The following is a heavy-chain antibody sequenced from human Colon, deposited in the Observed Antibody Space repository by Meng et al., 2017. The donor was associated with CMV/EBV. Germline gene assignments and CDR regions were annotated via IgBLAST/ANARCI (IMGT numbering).Heavy chain of an antibody. CDR1: GFTFTSYS. CDR3: AKDTAYYYGSGSRAYGLDV. D-gene: IGHD3-10*01. Sequence: GGSLRLSCAASGFTFTSYSMHWVRQAPGKGLEWISSISGSTSHIYYADSVKGRFAISRDNSKNTLYLQMNGLGAGDTGVYYCAKDTAYYYGSGSRAYGLDVWGQGTTVTVSS. J-gene: IGHJ6*02. V-gene: IGHV3-21*04. CDR2: ISGSTSHI.